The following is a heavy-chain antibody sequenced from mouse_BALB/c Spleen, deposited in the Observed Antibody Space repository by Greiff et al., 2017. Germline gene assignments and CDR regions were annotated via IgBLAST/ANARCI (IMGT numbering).Heavy chain of an antibody. D-gene: IGHD2-2*01. V-gene: IGHV3-8*02. CDR3: ARLGGYDGYYAMDY. J-gene: IGHJ4*01. Sequence: EVKVVESGPSLVKPSQTLSLTCSVTGDSITSGYWNWIRKFPGNKLEYMGYISYSGSTYYNPSLKSRISITRDTSKNQYYLQLNSVTTEDTATYYCARLGGYDGYYAMDYWGQGTSVTVSS. CDR2: ISYSGST. CDR1: GDSITSGY.